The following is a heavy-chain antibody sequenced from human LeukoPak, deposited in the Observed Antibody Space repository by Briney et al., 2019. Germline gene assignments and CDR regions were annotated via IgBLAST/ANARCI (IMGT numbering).Heavy chain of an antibody. J-gene: IGHJ5*02. Sequence: PSETLSLTCTVSGGSISSSSYYWGWLRQPPGKGLEWIGSISYSGSTYYNPSLKSRVTISVDTSKNQFSLKLSSVTAADTAVYYCARGGIAAWFDPWGQGTLVTVSS. CDR3: ARGGIAAWFDP. CDR2: ISYSGST. CDR1: GGSISSSSYY. V-gene: IGHV4-39*07. D-gene: IGHD6-13*01.